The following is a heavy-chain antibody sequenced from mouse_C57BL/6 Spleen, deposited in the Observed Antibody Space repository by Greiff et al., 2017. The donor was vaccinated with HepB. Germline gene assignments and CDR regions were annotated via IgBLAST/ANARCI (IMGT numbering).Heavy chain of an antibody. CDR1: GFTFSSYG. D-gene: IGHD2-3*01. J-gene: IGHJ3*01. CDR2: ISSGGSYT. V-gene: IGHV5-6*02. Sequence: EVKLMESGGDLVKPGGSLKLSCAASGFTFSSYGMSWVRQTPDKRLEWVATISSGGSYTYYPDSVKGRFTISRDNAKNTLYLQMSSLKSEDTAMYYCARRGDYDGYYWFAYWGQGTLVTVSA. CDR3: ARRGDYDGYYWFAY.